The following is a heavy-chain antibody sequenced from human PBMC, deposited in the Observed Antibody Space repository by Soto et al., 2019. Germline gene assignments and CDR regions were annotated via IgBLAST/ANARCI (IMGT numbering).Heavy chain of an antibody. CDR1: GFTFSSYA. V-gene: IGHV3-23*01. D-gene: IGHD5-18*01. J-gene: IGHJ4*02. CDR2: ISGSGGST. CDR3: ALSGYRDAVDY. Sequence: EVQLLESGGGLVQPGGSLRLSCAASGFTFSSYAMSWVRQAPGKGLEWVSAISGSGGSTYYADSMKGRFTISRNNSKNTLYLQMNSRRAEDTAGYYSALSGYRDAVDYWGQGPLLTVSS.